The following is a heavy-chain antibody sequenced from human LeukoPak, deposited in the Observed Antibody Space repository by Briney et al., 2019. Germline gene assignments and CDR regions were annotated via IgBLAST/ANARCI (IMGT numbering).Heavy chain of an antibody. CDR2: INHSGST. CDR3: ARPRGVYYYGSGAFDY. V-gene: IGHV4-34*01. J-gene: IGHJ4*02. Sequence: SETLSLTCTVSGGSISSYYWSWIRQPPGKGLEWIGEINHSGSTNYNPSLKSRVAISVDTSKNQFSLKLSSVTAADTAVYYCARPRGVYYYGSGAFDYWGQGTLVTVSS. D-gene: IGHD3-10*01. CDR1: GGSISSYY.